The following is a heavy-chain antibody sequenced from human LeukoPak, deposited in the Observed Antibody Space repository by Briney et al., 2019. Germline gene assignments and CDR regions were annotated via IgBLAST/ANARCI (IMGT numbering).Heavy chain of an antibody. V-gene: IGHV5-51*01. D-gene: IGHD2-15*01. CDR2: IYPGDSDT. J-gene: IGHJ4*02. CDR1: GSIFTSYW. Sequence: PGASLQISCKCSGSIFTSYWSGWGRPLPGKGRGGMGIIYPGDSDTRYSPSFQGQVTISADKSISTAYLQWSSLKASDTAMYYCASSSAVVAHFDYWGREPWSPSPQ. CDR3: ASSSAVVAHFDY.